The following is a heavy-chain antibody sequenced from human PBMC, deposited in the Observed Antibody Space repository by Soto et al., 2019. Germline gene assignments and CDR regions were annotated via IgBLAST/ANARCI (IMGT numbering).Heavy chain of an antibody. D-gene: IGHD3-10*01. CDR3: ARDRGNTDSFDI. J-gene: IGHJ3*02. V-gene: IGHV3-48*01. Sequence: PGGSLRLSCAASGFTFSSYSMNWVRQAPGKGLEWVSYISSNSNTIYYADSVKGRFTISRDNAKNTLYLQMNSLRVEDTAVYFCARDRGNTDSFDIWGQGTMVTVSS. CDR2: ISSNSNTI. CDR1: GFTFSSYS.